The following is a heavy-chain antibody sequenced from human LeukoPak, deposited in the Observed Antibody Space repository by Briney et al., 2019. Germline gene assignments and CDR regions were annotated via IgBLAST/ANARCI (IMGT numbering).Heavy chain of an antibody. Sequence: GGSLRLSCAASGFTFSSYWMHWVRQAPGKGLVWVSRISEDGSSTSYADSVKGRFTISRDNAKNMLYLQLNSLRVEDTAVYYCARDQLYCSGGYCYKDYWGQGTLVTVSS. J-gene: IGHJ4*02. CDR3: ARDQLYCSGGYCYKDY. D-gene: IGHD2-15*01. V-gene: IGHV3-74*01. CDR2: ISEDGSST. CDR1: GFTFSSYW.